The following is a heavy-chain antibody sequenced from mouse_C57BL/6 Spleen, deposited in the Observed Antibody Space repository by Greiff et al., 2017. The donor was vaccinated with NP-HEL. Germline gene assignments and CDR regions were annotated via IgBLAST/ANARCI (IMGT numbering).Heavy chain of an antibody. CDR2: ISDGGSYT. Sequence: DVKLVESGGGLVKPGGSLKLSCAASGFTFSSYAMSWVRQTPEKRLEWVATISDGGSYTYYPDNVKGRFTISRDNAKNNLYLQMSHLKSEDTAMYYCARHLLWLRRWYFDVWGTGTTVTVSS. CDR1: GFTFSSYA. D-gene: IGHD2-2*01. CDR3: ARHLLWLRRWYFDV. J-gene: IGHJ1*03. V-gene: IGHV5-4*03.